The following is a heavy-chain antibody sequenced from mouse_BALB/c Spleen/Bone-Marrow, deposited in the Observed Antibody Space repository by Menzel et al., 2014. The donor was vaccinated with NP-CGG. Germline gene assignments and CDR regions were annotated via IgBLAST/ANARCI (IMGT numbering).Heavy chain of an antibody. CDR2: IYPGDGDT. Sequence: VKLVESGAELVRPGSSVKISCKASGYVFSTYWMNWVKQRPGQGLEWIGQIYPGDGDTNYNGKFKGTATLTADKSSSTAYMQLSSLTSEDSAVYFCAGSGYGSSYDYWGQGTTLTVSS. J-gene: IGHJ2*01. D-gene: IGHD1-1*01. CDR1: GYVFSTYW. CDR3: AGSGYGSSYDY. V-gene: IGHV1-80*01.